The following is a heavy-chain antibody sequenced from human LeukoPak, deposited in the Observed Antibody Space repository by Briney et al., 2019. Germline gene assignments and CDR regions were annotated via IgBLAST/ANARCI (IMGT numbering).Heavy chain of an antibody. V-gene: IGHV1-2*02. CDR2: INPTSGGT. J-gene: IGHJ3*02. CDR1: GYTFTGYY. D-gene: IGHD3-16*02. CDR3: ARGEMITFGGVIVISTFDI. Sequence: ASVKVSCKTSGYTFTGYYIQWVRQAPGQGLEWMGYINPTSGGTNYAQEFQGRVTMTRDTSISTAYMELSRMTSDDTAVYYCARGEMITFGGVIVISTFDIWGQGTMVTVS.